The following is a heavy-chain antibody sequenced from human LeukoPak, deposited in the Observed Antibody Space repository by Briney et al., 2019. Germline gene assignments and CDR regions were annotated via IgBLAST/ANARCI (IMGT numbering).Heavy chain of an antibody. D-gene: IGHD2-2*02. CDR2: ISGFSGNT. CDR3: ARDACSSTACYTWNYMDV. CDR1: GYTFTSYG. Sequence: EASVKVSCKASGYTFTSYGISWVRQAPGQGLEWMGWISGFSGNTVYVQKVQGRITITTDTSTSTAYMELRSLRSDDTAVYYCARDACSSTACYTWNYMDVWGKGTTVTVSS. V-gene: IGHV1-18*01. J-gene: IGHJ6*03.